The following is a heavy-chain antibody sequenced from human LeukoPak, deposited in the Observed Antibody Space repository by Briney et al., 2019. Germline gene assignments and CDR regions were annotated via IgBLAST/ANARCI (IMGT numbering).Heavy chain of an antibody. CDR1: GFTFSSYA. CDR2: ISYDGSNK. D-gene: IGHD2-2*03. J-gene: IGHJ3*01. V-gene: IGHV3-30-3*01. CDR3: ATVDDLDAFAD. Sequence: PGGSLRLSCAASGFTFSSYAMHWVRQAPGKGLEWVAVISYDGSNKYYADSVKGRFTISRDNSKNTLYLQMNSLRSEDTAIYYCATVDDLDAFADWGQGTMVTVSS.